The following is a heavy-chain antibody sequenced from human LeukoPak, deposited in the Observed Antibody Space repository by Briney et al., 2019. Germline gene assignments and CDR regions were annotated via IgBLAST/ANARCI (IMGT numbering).Heavy chain of an antibody. CDR2: IDPSDSYT. D-gene: IGHD6-19*01. V-gene: IGHV5-10-1*01. CDR3: ARQSSGWALGRWFDP. Sequence: GESLQVSCKGSGYSFTSYWISWVRQMPGKGLEWMGRIDPSDSYTNYSPSFQGHVTISADKSISTAYLQWSSLKASDTAMYYCARQSSGWALGRWFDPWGQGTLVTVSS. J-gene: IGHJ5*02. CDR1: GYSFTSYW.